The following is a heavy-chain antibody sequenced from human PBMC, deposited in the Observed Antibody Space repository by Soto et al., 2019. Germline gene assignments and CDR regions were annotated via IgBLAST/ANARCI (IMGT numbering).Heavy chain of an antibody. V-gene: IGHV1-69*13. CDR3: AIKVVPAAGIYYYGLDV. CDR2: IIPIFGTA. J-gene: IGHJ6*02. Sequence: SVKVSCKASGVTFSSYAISWVRQAPVQGLEWMGGIIPIFGTANYAQRFQGRVTITADEFTSTAYMELSSLRSEDTAVYYCAIKVVPAAGIYYYGLDVWGQGTTVTVSS. CDR1: GVTFSSYA. D-gene: IGHD2-2*01.